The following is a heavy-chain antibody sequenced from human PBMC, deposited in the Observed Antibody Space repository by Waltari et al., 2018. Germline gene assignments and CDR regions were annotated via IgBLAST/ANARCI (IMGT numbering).Heavy chain of an antibody. V-gene: IGHV1-2*07. Sequence: QVQLVQSGAEVKKPGASVKVSCKASGYTFTGYYMHWVRQAPGQGLEWMGWINPNSGGTNYAHRFQGRGTMSRDTSISTAYMELSRLRSDDTAVYYCARVPVRGITMVRGVYFDYWGQGTLVTVSS. CDR1: GYTFTGYY. D-gene: IGHD3-10*01. CDR2: INPNSGGT. J-gene: IGHJ4*02. CDR3: ARVPVRGITMVRGVYFDY.